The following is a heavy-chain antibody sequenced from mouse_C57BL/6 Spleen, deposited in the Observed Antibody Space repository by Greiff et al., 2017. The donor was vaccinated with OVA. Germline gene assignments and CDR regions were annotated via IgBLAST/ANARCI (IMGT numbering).Heavy chain of an antibody. CDR1: GYSITSGYY. Sequence: EVKLMESGPGLVKPSQSLSLTCSVTGYSITSGYYWNWIRQFPGNKLEWMGYISYDGSNNYNPSLKNRISITRDTSKNQFFLKLNSVTTEDTATYYCASPYDYDVLYWYFDVWGTGTTVTVSS. D-gene: IGHD2-4*01. V-gene: IGHV3-6*01. CDR2: ISYDGSN. CDR3: ASPYDYDVLYWYFDV. J-gene: IGHJ1*03.